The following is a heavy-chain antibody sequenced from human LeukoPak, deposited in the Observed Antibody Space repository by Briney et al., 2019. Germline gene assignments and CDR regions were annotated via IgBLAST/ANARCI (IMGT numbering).Heavy chain of an antibody. V-gene: IGHV4-59*01. J-gene: IGHJ4*02. CDR2: IYYSGIT. Sequence: SETLSLTCTVSDVSLNSYYWSWIRQPPGKGLEWIGFIYYSGITDYNSSLKSRVTFSLDTAKSQVSLQLNSVTAADAAIYYCARGVGIQRWSFFFDYWGQGILVSVSS. D-gene: IGHD5-18*01. CDR1: DVSLNSYY. CDR3: ARGVGIQRWSFFFDY.